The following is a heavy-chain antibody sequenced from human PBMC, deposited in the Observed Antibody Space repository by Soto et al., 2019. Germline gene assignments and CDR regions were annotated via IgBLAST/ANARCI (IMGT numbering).Heavy chain of an antibody. Sequence: ETLSLTCAVYGGSFSGYYWSWIRQPPGKGLEWIGGINHSGSTNYNPSLKSRVTISVDTSKNQFSLKLSSVTAADTAVYYCARLRMITFGGVPDYWGQGTLVTVS. CDR1: GGSFSGYY. V-gene: IGHV4-34*01. J-gene: IGHJ4*02. D-gene: IGHD3-16*01. CDR2: INHSGST. CDR3: ARLRMITFGGVPDY.